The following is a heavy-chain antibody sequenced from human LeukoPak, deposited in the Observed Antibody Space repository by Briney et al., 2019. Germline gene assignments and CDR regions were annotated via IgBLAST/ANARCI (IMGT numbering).Heavy chain of an antibody. CDR1: GGSISRGSYF. D-gene: IGHD2-21*01. V-gene: IGHV4-61*02. J-gene: IGHJ4*02. CDR2: FYTSATP. Sequence: SETLSLTCTVSGGSISRGSYFWSWIRQPAGKGLEWIGRFYTSATPNYNPSLKSRVTISVDTSRNQFSLKLSSVTAADTAVYYCARGGIPDYWGQGILVTASS. CDR3: ARGGIPDY.